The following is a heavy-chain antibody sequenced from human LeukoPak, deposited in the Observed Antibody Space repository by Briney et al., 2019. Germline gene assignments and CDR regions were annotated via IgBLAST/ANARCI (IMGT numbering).Heavy chain of an antibody. D-gene: IGHD3-22*01. V-gene: IGHV1-2*02. CDR3: ARASDYYDSSGYYYYFDY. CDR2: INPNSGGT. Sequence: ASVKVSCTASGYTFTGYYMHWVRHAPGQGHEWMGWINPNSGGTNYVQKFQGRVTMTRDTSISTASMELSRLRSDDTAVYYCARASDYYDSSGYYYYFDYWGQGTLVTVSS. CDR1: GYTFTGYY. J-gene: IGHJ4*02.